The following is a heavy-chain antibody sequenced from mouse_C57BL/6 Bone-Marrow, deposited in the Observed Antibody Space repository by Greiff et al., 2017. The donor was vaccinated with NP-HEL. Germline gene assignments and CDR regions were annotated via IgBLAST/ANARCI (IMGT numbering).Heavy chain of an antibody. Sequence: VQLQQPGAELVKPGASVKLSCKASGYTFTSYWMQWVKQRPGQGLEWIGEIDPSDSYTNYNQKFKGKATLTVDTSSSTAYMQLSSLTSEDSAVYYCARRGYPYFDYWGQGTTLTVSS. CDR3: ARRGYPYFDY. CDR2: IDPSDSYT. J-gene: IGHJ2*01. D-gene: IGHD3-1*01. CDR1: GYTFTSYW. V-gene: IGHV1-50*01.